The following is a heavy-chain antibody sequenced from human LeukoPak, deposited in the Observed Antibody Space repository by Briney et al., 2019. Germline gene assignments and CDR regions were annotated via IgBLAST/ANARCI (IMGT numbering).Heavy chain of an antibody. CDR1: GCTFSSYG. Sequence: GRSLIHSCAASGCTFSSYGMHWVRQAPGKGLEWVAVISYDGSNKYYADSVEGRFTISRDNSKNTLYLQMNSLRAEDTAVYYCAKGLGYCSSTRCSVDYWGPGTLVTVSS. V-gene: IGHV3-30*18. CDR3: AKGLGYCSSTRCSVDY. CDR2: ISYDGSNK. D-gene: IGHD2-2*01. J-gene: IGHJ4*02.